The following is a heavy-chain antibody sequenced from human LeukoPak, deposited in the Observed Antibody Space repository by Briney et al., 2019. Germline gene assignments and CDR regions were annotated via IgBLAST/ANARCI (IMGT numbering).Heavy chain of an antibody. CDR1: GGTFSSYT. CDR2: IIPIFGTA. Sequence: GASVKVSCKASGGTFSSYTISWVRQAPGQGLEWMGGIIPIFGTANYAQKFQGRVTITADESTSTAYMELSSLRSEDTAVYYCARDLGGPRGYSYAPFQHWSQGTLVTVSS. D-gene: IGHD5-18*01. J-gene: IGHJ1*01. V-gene: IGHV1-69*13. CDR3: ARDLGGPRGYSYAPFQH.